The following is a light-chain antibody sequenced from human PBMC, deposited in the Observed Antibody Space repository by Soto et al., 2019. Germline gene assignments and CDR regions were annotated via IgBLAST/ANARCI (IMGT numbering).Light chain of an antibody. Sequence: QSVLTQPAAVSGSPGQSITISCTGTSSDVWSYNLVSWYQHHPGKAPKLMIYEGSKRPSGVSDRFSGSKSGNTASLTISGLQAEDESDYYCCSYADSDTYVFGTGTKV. CDR1: SSDVWSYNL. V-gene: IGLV2-23*01. CDR3: CSYADSDTYV. J-gene: IGLJ1*01. CDR2: EGS.